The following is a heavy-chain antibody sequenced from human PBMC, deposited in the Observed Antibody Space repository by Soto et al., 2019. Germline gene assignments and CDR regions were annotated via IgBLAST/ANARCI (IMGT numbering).Heavy chain of an antibody. CDR1: GFTFSDHY. V-gene: IGHV3-72*01. CDR3: ARVAFRASVAAPRSWFHA. J-gene: IGHJ5*02. CDR2: IRNKANSYAT. D-gene: IGHD2-15*01. Sequence: ELQLVESGGGLVQPGGSLRLSCAASGFTFSDHYMDWVLQAPGKGLECVGSIRNKANSYATEYAASVKGRFTISRVDSKSSLYLLINCLGTGDAAVHYWARVAFRASVAAPRSWFHAWSQGTLVSASA.